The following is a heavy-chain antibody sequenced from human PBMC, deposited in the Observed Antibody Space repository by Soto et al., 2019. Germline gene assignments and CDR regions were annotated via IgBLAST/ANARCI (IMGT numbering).Heavy chain of an antibody. CDR1: GFNFKDYP. CDR3: ERDYGSYGYFDY. D-gene: IGHD1-26*01. CDR2: IAYDGSNK. J-gene: IGHJ4*02. V-gene: IGHV3-30-3*01. Sequence: QVQLVESGGGVVQPGRSLRLSCAGSGFNFKDYPMHWVRQAPGKGLEWVAVIAYDGSNKFYADSVRGRFTFSRDNAKNTLDLQTHSVRAEDTAVYYCERDYGSYGYFDYRGQGTLVTVSS.